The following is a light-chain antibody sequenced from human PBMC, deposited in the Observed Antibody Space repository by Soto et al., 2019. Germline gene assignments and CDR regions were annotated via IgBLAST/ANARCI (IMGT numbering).Light chain of an antibody. CDR1: QSVSGW. CDR2: QAS. J-gene: IGKJ2*01. CDR3: QHYNDYSYT. V-gene: IGKV1-5*03. Sequence: DIQMTQSPSTLSASVGDRVAITCRASQSVSGWLAWYQQKPGKVPKLLIYQASTLEDGVPSRFSGSGSGTEFTLTIISLQPDGSATYYCQHYNDYSYTFGQGTNLAIK.